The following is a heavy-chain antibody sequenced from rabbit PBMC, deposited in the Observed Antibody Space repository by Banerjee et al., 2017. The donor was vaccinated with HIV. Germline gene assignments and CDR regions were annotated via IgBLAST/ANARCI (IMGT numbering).Heavy chain of an antibody. Sequence: QEQLVESGGGLVQPEGSLTLTCTASGFSFSSSYYMCWVRQAPGKGLEWIACIYTGSSGSTYYASWAKGRFTISKTSSTTVTLQMTSLTAADTATYFCAREYVGDGGIYFNLWGQGTLVTVS. CDR2: IYTGSSGST. CDR1: GFSFSSSYY. V-gene: IGHV1S45*01. CDR3: AREYVGDGGIYFNL. J-gene: IGHJ4*01. D-gene: IGHD2-1*01.